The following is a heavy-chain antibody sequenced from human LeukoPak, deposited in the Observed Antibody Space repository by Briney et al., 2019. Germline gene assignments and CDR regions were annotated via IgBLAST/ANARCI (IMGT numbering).Heavy chain of an antibody. Sequence: GGSLRLSCAASRFTFRNYVITWVRQAPGKGLDWVSGVSNSGGTTYYADSVKGRFTISRDNSKNTLYLQMNSLRDEDTAVYYCATPGYYDPLDYWGQGALVTVSS. CDR2: VSNSGGTT. CDR3: ATPGYYDPLDY. D-gene: IGHD3-3*01. CDR1: RFTFRNYV. V-gene: IGHV3-23*01. J-gene: IGHJ4*02.